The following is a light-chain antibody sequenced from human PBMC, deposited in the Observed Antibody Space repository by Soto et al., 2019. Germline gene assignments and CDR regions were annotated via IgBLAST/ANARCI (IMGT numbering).Light chain of an antibody. J-gene: IGKJ4*01. CDR2: AAS. V-gene: IGKV1D-12*01. CDR1: QGISIW. CDR3: QQANSFPLT. Sequence: DVQMTQSPSSVSASVGDRVPITCRASQGISIWLDWYQQKPGKAPKLLIYAASSLQSGVQSRFSGSGSVTDFPLTIRSLQPEEFATYYCQQANSFPLTFGGGTKVEIK.